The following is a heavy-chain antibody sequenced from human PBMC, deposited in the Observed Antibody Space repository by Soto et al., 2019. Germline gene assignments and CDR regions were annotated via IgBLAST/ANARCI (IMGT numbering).Heavy chain of an antibody. CDR2: IYWDDDK. V-gene: IGHV2-5*02. CDR1: GFSLSTSGVG. CDR3: AQSSGTTPLTDY. J-gene: IGHJ4*02. Sequence: QITLKESGPTLVKPTQTLTLTCTFSGFSLSTSGVGVGWIRQPTRKALEGLALIYWDDDKRYSPTRKSRLTINKDTSKKLVVLTMTNMDPVDTAPYYCAQSSGTTPLTDYWGQGTLVTVSS. D-gene: IGHD1-7*01.